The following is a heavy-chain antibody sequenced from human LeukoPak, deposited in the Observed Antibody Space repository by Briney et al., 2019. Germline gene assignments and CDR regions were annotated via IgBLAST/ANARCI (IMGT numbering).Heavy chain of an antibody. J-gene: IGHJ4*02. Sequence: GASVKVSCKASGYTFTGYYMHWVRQAPGQGLEWMGWINPNSGGTNYAQKFQGRVTMTRDTSISTAYMELSRLRSDDTAVYYCARGKDYDSSGIDYWGQGTLVTVSS. CDR1: GYTFTGYY. CDR3: ARGKDYDSSGIDY. V-gene: IGHV1-2*02. CDR2: INPNSGGT. D-gene: IGHD3-22*01.